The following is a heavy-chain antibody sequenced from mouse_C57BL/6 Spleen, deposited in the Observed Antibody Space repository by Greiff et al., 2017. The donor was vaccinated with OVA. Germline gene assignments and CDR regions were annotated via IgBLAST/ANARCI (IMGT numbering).Heavy chain of an antibody. V-gene: IGHV5-6*01. CDR1: GFTFSSYG. CDR2: ISSGGSYT. J-gene: IGHJ3*01. CDR3: ARQYSNSWFAY. Sequence: VQLQQSGGDLVKPGGSLKLSCAASGFTFSSYGMSWVRQTPDKRLEWVATISSGGSYTYYPDSVKGRVTISRDNAKNTLYLQMSSLKSEDTAMYYCARQYSNSWFAYWGQGTLVTVSA. D-gene: IGHD2-5*01.